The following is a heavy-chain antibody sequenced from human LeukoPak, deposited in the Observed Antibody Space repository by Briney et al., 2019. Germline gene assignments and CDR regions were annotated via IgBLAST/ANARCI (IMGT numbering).Heavy chain of an antibody. D-gene: IGHD6-25*01. CDR3: ARDGYHQFFQH. CDR2: ISGSTTTI. J-gene: IGHJ1*01. V-gene: IGHV3-48*01. CDR1: GFTFSSYA. Sequence: GGSLRLSCAASGFTFSSYAMSWVRQAPGKGLEWVSYISGSTTTIYYADSVKGRFTISRDNAKNSLYLQMNSLRAEDTAVYYCARDGYHQFFQHWGQGTLVTVSS.